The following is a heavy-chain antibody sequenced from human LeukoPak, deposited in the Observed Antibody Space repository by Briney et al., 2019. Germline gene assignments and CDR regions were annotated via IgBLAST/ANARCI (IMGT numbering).Heavy chain of an antibody. CDR3: ARGHYYDSSGSEDWFDP. Sequence: PGRSLRLSCAASGFTFDDYAMHWVRQAPGKGLEWVSGISWNSGSIGYADSVKGRFTISRDNAKNSLYLQMNSLRAEDTALYYCARGHYYDSSGSEDWFDPWGQGTLVTVSS. J-gene: IGHJ5*02. D-gene: IGHD3-22*01. CDR2: ISWNSGSI. CDR1: GFTFDDYA. V-gene: IGHV3-9*01.